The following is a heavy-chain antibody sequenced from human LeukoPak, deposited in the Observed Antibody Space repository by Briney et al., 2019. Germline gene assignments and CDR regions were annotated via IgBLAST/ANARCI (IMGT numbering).Heavy chain of an antibody. V-gene: IGHV3-30*18. CDR3: AKAVCSSTSCYTWGYFDY. CDR2: ISYDGSNK. CDR1: GFTFSDYY. D-gene: IGHD2-2*02. J-gene: IGHJ4*02. Sequence: GGSLRLSCAASGFTFSDYYMTWIRQAPGKGLEWVAVISYDGSNKYYADSVKGRFTISRDNSKNTLYLQMNSLRAEDTAVYYCAKAVCSSTSCYTWGYFDYWGQGTLVTVSS.